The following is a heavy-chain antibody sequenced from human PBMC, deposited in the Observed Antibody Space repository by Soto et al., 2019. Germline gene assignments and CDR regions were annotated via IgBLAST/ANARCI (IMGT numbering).Heavy chain of an antibody. J-gene: IGHJ4*02. V-gene: IGHV4-59*08. CDR1: GGSIISYY. CDR3: ARSPSMVRGVIMDY. Sequence: SETLSLTCTVSGGSIISYYWNWIRQPPGKGLEWIGYIYYSGSTNYNPSFKSRVTISVDTSKNQFSLKLSSMTAADAAVYYCARSPSMVRGVIMDYWGQGTLVTVSS. CDR2: IYYSGST. D-gene: IGHD3-10*01.